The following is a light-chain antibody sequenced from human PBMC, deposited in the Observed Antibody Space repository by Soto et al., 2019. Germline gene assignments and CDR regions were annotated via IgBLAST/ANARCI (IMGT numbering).Light chain of an antibody. J-gene: IGLJ1*01. CDR3: CSYAGSPYV. V-gene: IGLV2-11*01. Sequence: QPVLTQPRSVSGSPGQSVTISCTGTRNDVGGYNYVSWYQQHPGKAPKLMIYDVSNRPSGVPDRFSGSKSGNTASLTISGLQADDESDYYCCSYAGSPYVFGTGTKLTVL. CDR2: DVS. CDR1: RNDVGGYNY.